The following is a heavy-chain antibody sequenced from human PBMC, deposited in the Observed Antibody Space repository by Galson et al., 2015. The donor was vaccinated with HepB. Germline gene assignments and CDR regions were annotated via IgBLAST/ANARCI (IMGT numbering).Heavy chain of an antibody. CDR2: IIPIFGTA. Sequence: SVKVSCKASGGTFSSYAISWVRQAPGQGLEWMGGIIPIFGTANYAQKFQGRVTITADESTSTAYMELSSLRSEDTAVYYCARGWLGSGGIPEYFQHWGQGTLVTVSS. D-gene: IGHD2-15*01. CDR1: GGTFSSYA. V-gene: IGHV1-69*13. CDR3: ARGWLGSGGIPEYFQH. J-gene: IGHJ1*01.